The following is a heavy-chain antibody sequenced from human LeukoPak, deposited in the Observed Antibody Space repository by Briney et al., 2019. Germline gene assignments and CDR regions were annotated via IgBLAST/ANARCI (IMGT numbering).Heavy chain of an antibody. CDR3: AKDLNYGDLLDY. CDR1: GFIFSTYG. J-gene: IGHJ4*02. V-gene: IGHV3-30*02. CDR2: IRNDGRNK. D-gene: IGHD4-17*01. Sequence: PGGSLRLSCAASGFIFSTYGMHWVRQAPGKGLEWVAFIRNDGRNKRYADSVKGRFTISRDNSKNTLYLQMNTLRAEDTALYYCAKDLNYGDLLDYWGQGTLVTVSS.